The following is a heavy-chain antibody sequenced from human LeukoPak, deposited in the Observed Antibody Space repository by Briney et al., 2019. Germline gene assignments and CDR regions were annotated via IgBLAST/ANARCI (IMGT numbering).Heavy chain of an antibody. J-gene: IGHJ6*03. CDR1: GYTFTTYA. D-gene: IGHD1-26*01. V-gene: IGHV7-4-1*02. CDR2: ISTNTGNP. Sequence: GASVKVSCKASGYTFTTYAMNWVRQAPGQGLEWMGWISTNTGNPTYAQGFTGRFVFSLDTSVSTAYLQISSLVPDDTAVYFCARGDWHHSGSYSYYYYIDVWGKGTTVTVSS. CDR3: ARGDWHHSGSYSYYYYIDV.